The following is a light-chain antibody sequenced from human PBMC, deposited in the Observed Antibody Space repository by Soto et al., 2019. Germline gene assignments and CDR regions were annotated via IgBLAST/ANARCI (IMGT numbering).Light chain of an antibody. CDR3: QQSDFNPWT. J-gene: IGKJ1*01. CDR1: QSISSY. CDR2: ATS. Sequence: DIQMTQSPSSLSASVGDRVTITCRASQSISSYLNWYQQKPGKAPKFLIYATSYLQSGVPSRFSGSGSGTDFTLTISSLQPEDFATYYCQQSDFNPWTFGQGTKVEVK. V-gene: IGKV1-39*01.